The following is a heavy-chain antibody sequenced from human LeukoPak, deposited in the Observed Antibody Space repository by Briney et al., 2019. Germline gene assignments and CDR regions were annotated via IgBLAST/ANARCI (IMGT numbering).Heavy chain of an antibody. D-gene: IGHD3-22*01. CDR2: ISYDGSNK. Sequence: PGGSLRLSCAASGFTFSSYGMHWVRQAPGKGLEWVAVISYDGSNKYYADSVKGRFTISRDNSKNTLYLQMNSLRAEDTAVYYCAREDTMIVVVTNSVDYWGQGTLVTVSS. J-gene: IGHJ4*02. CDR1: GFTFSSYG. V-gene: IGHV3-30*03. CDR3: AREDTMIVVVTNSVDY.